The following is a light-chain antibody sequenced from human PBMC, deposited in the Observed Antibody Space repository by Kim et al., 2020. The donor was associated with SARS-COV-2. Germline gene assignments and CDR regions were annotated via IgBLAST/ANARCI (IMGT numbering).Light chain of an antibody. CDR2: KDS. CDR3: QSADSSGTYEV. CDR1: ALPKQY. V-gene: IGLV3-25*03. J-gene: IGLJ3*02. Sequence: PGQPARITCSGDALPKQYAYWYQQKPGQAPVLVMYKDSERPSGIPERFSGSSSGTTVTLTISGVQAEDEADYYCQSADSSGTYEVFGGGTQLTVL.